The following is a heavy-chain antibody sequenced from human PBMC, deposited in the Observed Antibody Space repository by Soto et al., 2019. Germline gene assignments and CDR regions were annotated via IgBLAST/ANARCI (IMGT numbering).Heavy chain of an antibody. CDR3: AHKPPTVTTLTGYYFDY. J-gene: IGHJ4*02. D-gene: IGHD4-17*01. CDR1: GFSLSNSGVG. V-gene: IGHV2-5*02. CDR2: IYWDDSK. Sequence: QITLKESGPTLVKPTQTLTLTCTFSGFSLSNSGVGVGWIRQPPGKALEWLALIYWDDSKRYSPSLNNRLTITMDTSKNQVVHTMTNMDPVDTATYFCAHKPPTVTTLTGYYFDYWGQGTLVTVSS.